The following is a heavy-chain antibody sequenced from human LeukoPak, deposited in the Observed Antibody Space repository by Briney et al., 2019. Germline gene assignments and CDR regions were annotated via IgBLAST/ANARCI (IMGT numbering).Heavy chain of an antibody. Sequence: SETLSLTCTVSGGSISSSSYYWGWIRQPPGKGLEWIGSIYYSGSTYYNPSLKSRVTISVDTSKNQFSLKLSSVTAADTAVYYCARTMPHITGNVFDYWGQGTLVTVSS. CDR3: ARTMPHITGNVFDY. CDR1: GGSISSSSYY. D-gene: IGHD1-20*01. V-gene: IGHV4-39*07. J-gene: IGHJ4*02. CDR2: IYYSGST.